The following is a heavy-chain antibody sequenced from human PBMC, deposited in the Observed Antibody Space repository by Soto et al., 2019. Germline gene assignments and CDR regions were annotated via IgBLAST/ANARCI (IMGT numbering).Heavy chain of an antibody. CDR3: ARLPLHYYDSSGYYDY. CDR1: GYSFTSYW. J-gene: IGHJ4*02. D-gene: IGHD3-22*01. V-gene: IGHV5-51*01. CDR2: IYPGDSDT. Sequence: GESLKISCKGSGYSFTSYWIGWVRQMPGKGLEWMGIIYPGDSDTRYSPSFQGQVTISADKSISTAYLQWSSLKASDAAMYYCARLPLHYYDSSGYYDYRGPGTLVTVSS.